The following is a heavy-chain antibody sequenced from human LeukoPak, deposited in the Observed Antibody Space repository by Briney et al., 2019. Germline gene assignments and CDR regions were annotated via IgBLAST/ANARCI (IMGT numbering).Heavy chain of an antibody. CDR3: AKDRSDYDFWSDGGYFDY. Sequence: GGSLRLSCAASGFTFSSYGMHWVRQAPGKGLEWVAFIRYDGSNKYYAHSVKGRVPISRDNSKNTLYLQMNSLRAEDTAVYYCAKDRSDYDFWSDGGYFDYWGQGTLVTVSS. J-gene: IGHJ4*02. CDR1: GFTFSSYG. V-gene: IGHV3-30*02. CDR2: IRYDGSNK. D-gene: IGHD3-3*01.